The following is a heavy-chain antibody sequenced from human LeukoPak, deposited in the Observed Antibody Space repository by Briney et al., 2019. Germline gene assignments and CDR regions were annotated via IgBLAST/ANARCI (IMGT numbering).Heavy chain of an antibody. D-gene: IGHD7-27*01. Sequence: ASVKVSFKASGYTFSGYYLHWVRQAPGQGLEWMGRINPDTGSTKHAEKFQGRVTMTRDTSISVAYMELTTLRSDDAAVYYCARDLRALGDYFDYWGQGTLVTVSS. CDR3: ARDLRALGDYFDY. CDR2: INPDTGST. J-gene: IGHJ4*02. CDR1: GYTFSGYY. V-gene: IGHV1-2*06.